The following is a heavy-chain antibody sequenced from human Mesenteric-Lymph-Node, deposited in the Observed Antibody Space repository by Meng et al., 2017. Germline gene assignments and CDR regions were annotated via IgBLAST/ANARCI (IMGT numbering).Heavy chain of an antibody. Sequence: QVYLAESGYDLKKPGDSVKVSGQAVGYTFTSSSINWVRNAPGQGLEWMGWININTGNPTYAQGFTGRFVFSLDTSVSTAYLQIDSLKADDTAVYYCARGNGWRFDYWGQGTLVTVSS. D-gene: IGHD6-19*01. CDR2: ININTGNP. CDR3: ARGNGWRFDY. CDR1: GYTFTSSS. J-gene: IGHJ4*02. V-gene: IGHV7-4-1*01.